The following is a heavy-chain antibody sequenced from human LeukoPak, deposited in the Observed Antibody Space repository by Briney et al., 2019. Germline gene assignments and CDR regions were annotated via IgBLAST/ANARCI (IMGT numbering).Heavy chain of an antibody. CDR3: ARNSSGFKLGDAFDI. D-gene: IGHD3-22*01. CDR1: GFTFSSYA. J-gene: IGHJ3*02. V-gene: IGHV3-23*01. CDR2: INGGAYST. Sequence: GGSLRLSCAASGFTFSSYAMTWVRQAPGKGLEWISAINGGAYSTSYADSVKGRFTISRDNSKNTLYLQMNSLRAEDTAVYYCARNSSGFKLGDAFDIWGQGTLVTVFS.